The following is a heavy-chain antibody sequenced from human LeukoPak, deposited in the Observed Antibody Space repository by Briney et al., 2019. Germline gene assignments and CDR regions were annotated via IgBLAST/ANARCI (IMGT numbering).Heavy chain of an antibody. V-gene: IGHV3-23*01. CDR3: GDSSGWYDYYYMDV. CDR1: GFTFSSYA. D-gene: IGHD6-19*01. Sequence: PGGSLRLSCAASGFTFSSYAMSWVRQAPGKGLEWVSAISGSGGSTYYADSVKGRFTISRDNSKNTLYLQMNSLRAEDTAVYYCGDSSGWYDYYYMDVWGKGTTVTVSS. CDR2: ISGSGGST. J-gene: IGHJ6*03.